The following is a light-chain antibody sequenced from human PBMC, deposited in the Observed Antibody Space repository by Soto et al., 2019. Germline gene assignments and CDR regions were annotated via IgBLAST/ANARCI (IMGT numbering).Light chain of an antibody. J-gene: IGKJ1*01. V-gene: IGKV3-20*01. CDR1: QSVTSSY. CDR2: GAS. Sequence: EIVLTQSPGTLSFSPGERVTLSCRASQSVTSSYIAWYQQKSGQAPRLLLYGASSRATGIPDRFRGSGSGTDFTLTISRLEPEDFAVYYCQQYGGLPTFGQGTKVDIK. CDR3: QQYGGLPT.